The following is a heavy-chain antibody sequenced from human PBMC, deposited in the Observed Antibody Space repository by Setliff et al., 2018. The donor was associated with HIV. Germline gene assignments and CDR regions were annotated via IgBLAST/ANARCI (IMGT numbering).Heavy chain of an antibody. CDR3: AYGSGSYSWFDY. J-gene: IGHJ5*01. CDR2: IRGDGGAI. CDR1: GFIFNSYT. D-gene: IGHD3-10*01. V-gene: IGHV3-23*01. Sequence: PGGSLRLSCAASGFIFNSYTMSWVRQAPGKGLEWVSAIRGDGGAIYHADSVKGRFTISRDNSKNTVYLQMNSLRTEDTAVYYCAYGSGSYSWFDYWGQGTLVTVSS.